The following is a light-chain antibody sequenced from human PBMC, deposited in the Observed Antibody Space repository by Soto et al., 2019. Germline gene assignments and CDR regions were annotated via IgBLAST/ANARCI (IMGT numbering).Light chain of an antibody. Sequence: DIQMTRSPSSLSASVGDRVTITCRASQGITNYLLWYQQKPGKVPRLLIYAASTLQSGVPSRFSGSGSGSDFTLTISSLQPEDVAIYYCQHYYGVPITFGGGTKVEI. CDR3: QHYYGVPIT. CDR2: AAS. J-gene: IGKJ4*01. CDR1: QGITNY. V-gene: IGKV1-27*01.